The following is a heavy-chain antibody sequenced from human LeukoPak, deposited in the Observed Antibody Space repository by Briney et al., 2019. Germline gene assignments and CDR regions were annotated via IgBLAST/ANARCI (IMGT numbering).Heavy chain of an antibody. V-gene: IGHV4-59*01. CDR3: ARPGRQDAYNGHYWYFDL. CDR1: GGSITYYY. CDR2: VSYSGRT. Sequence: PSETLSLTCTVSGGSITYYYWNWLRQPPGKDLEWIGCVSYSGRTHYSSALKSRVTISVDTSKNQFSLNLRSVTAADTAVYYCARPGRQDAYNGHYWYFDLWGRGTLVTVSS. D-gene: IGHD5-24*01. J-gene: IGHJ2*01.